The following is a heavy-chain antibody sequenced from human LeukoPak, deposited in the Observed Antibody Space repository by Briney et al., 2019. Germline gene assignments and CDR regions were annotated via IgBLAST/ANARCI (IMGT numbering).Heavy chain of an antibody. J-gene: IGHJ4*02. CDR1: GGSISSGGYY. V-gene: IGHV4-31*03. CDR2: IYYSGST. CDR3: ARDRGGIAVAGTAH. D-gene: IGHD6-19*01. Sequence: SETLSLTCTVSGGSISSGGYYWSWTRQHPGKGLEWIGYIYYSGSTYYNPSLKSRVTISVDTSKNQFSLKLSSVTAADTAVYYCARDRGGIAVAGTAHWGQGTLVTVSS.